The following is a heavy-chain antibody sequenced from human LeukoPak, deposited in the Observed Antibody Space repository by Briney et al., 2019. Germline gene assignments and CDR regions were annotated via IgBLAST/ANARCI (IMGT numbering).Heavy chain of an antibody. CDR2: IYTSGST. CDR3: ARGGSSWSAEYFQH. J-gene: IGHJ1*01. V-gene: IGHV4-4*07. CDR1: GGSISRCY. Sequence: SETLSLTCTVSGGSISRCYWSWIRQPAGKGLEWIGRIYTSGSTNYNPSLKSRVTMSVDTSKNQFSLKLSSVTAADTAVYYCARGGSSWSAEYFQHWGQGTLVTVSS. D-gene: IGHD6-13*01.